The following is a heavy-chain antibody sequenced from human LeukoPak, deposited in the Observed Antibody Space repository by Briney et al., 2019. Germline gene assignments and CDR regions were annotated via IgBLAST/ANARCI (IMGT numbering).Heavy chain of an antibody. Sequence: GGSLRPSCVAAGFTFSTYEINWVRQAPGKGLEWVSYISSRGTTLYYADSVKGRFTISRDNAKNSVFLQMNSLRDEDTAVYYCARGLAARLDHWGQGTLVTVSS. D-gene: IGHD6-6*01. V-gene: IGHV3-48*03. CDR1: GFTFSTYE. CDR3: ARGLAARLDH. J-gene: IGHJ4*02. CDR2: ISSRGTTL.